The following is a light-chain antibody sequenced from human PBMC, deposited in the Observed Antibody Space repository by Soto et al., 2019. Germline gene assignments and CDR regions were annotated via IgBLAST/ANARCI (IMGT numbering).Light chain of an antibody. J-gene: IGKJ1*01. CDR2: GSS. V-gene: IGKV3-15*01. Sequence: IVMTQSPVTLSVSPGERATLSCRASQSVGSNLAWYQQKPGQAPRLLISGSSTGATGVPATFSGSGSGTEFTLTINSVQAEDFAIYYCQQYNKWPWTFGQGTKVDIK. CDR1: QSVGSN. CDR3: QQYNKWPWT.